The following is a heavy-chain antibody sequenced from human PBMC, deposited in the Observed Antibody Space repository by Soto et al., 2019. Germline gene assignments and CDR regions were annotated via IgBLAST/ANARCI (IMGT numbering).Heavy chain of an antibody. V-gene: IGHV4-39*01. Sequence: SETLSLTCTVSGSSINSSGYYWGWIRQPPGKGLEWIGSMFYGVSTYYNPSLKSRVTVSVDTSKNQFSLNLRSVTAADTAVYYCARLPSRHLVDYWGQGTLVTVS. CDR1: GSSINSSGYY. D-gene: IGHD3-3*02. J-gene: IGHJ4*02. CDR2: MFYGVST. CDR3: ARLPSRHLVDY.